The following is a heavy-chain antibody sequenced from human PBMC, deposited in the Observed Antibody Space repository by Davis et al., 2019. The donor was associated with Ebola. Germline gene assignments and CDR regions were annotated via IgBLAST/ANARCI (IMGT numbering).Heavy chain of an antibody. CDR3: ARDRYSDGSGYFFEQSH. V-gene: IGHV1-69*13. CDR1: GGTFTTYA. CDR2: IIPVFGIP. Sequence: SVKVSCKASGGTFTTYAISWVRQAPGQGLDWMGGIIPVFGIPKYAKKFQGRVTITADESTSTAYMELSSLRSEDTAVYYCARDRYSDGSGYFFEQSHWGQGTLVTVSS. D-gene: IGHD3-22*01. J-gene: IGHJ4*02.